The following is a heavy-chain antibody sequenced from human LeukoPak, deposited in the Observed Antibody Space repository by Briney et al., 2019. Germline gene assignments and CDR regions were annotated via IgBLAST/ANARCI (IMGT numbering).Heavy chain of an antibody. CDR3: ARDDSGRRYAFDI. CDR1: GGTFSSYA. V-gene: IGHV1-69*05. J-gene: IGHJ3*02. CDR2: IIPIFGTA. Sequence: SVKVSCKASGGTFSSYAISWVRQAPGQGLEWMGGIIPIFGTANYAQKFQGRVTITTDESTSTAYMELSSLRSEDTAVYYCARDDSGRRYAFDIWGQGTMVTVSS. D-gene: IGHD1-26*01.